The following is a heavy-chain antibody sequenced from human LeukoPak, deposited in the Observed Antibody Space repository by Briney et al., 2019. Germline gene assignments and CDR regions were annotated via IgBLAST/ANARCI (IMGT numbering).Heavy chain of an antibody. CDR1: EFTFSSYN. Sequence: GGSLRLSCAGSEFTFSSYNMNWVRQAPGKGLEWVSYISPSGSSIYYADSVKGRFTISRDNAKNSLYLQMNSLRADDTAVYYCASGKDIHYFDYWGQGTLVTVSS. D-gene: IGHD1-1*01. CDR3: ASGKDIHYFDY. J-gene: IGHJ4*02. CDR2: ISPSGSSI. V-gene: IGHV3-48*01.